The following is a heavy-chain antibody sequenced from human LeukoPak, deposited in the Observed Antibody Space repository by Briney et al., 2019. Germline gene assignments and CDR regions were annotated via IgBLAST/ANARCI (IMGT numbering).Heavy chain of an antibody. V-gene: IGHV1-69*05. CDR1: GGTFSSYA. J-gene: IGHJ6*03. Sequence: SVKVSCKASGGTFSSYAISWVRQAPGQGLEWMGGIIPIFGTANYAQKFQGRVTITTDESTSTAYMELSSLRSEDTAVYYCARSRGDIVVVPAAPPGDSRYYYYYMDVWGKGTTVTVSS. CDR2: IIPIFGTA. CDR3: ARSRGDIVVVPAAPPGDSRYYYYYMDV. D-gene: IGHD2-2*01.